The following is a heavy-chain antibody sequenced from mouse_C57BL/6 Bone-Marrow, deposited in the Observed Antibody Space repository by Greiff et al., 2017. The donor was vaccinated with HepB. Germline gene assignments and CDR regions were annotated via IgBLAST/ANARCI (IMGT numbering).Heavy chain of an antibody. CDR2: IHPSDSDT. V-gene: IGHV1-74*01. CDR1: GYTFTSYW. Sequence: QVHVKQSGAELVKPGASVKVSCKASGYTFTSYWMHWVKQRPGQGLEWIGRIHPSDSDTNYNQKFKGKATLTVDKSSSTAYMQLSSLTSEDSAVYYCATTVVEGGYYFDYWGQGTTLTVSS. CDR3: ATTVVEGGYYFDY. J-gene: IGHJ2*01. D-gene: IGHD1-1*01.